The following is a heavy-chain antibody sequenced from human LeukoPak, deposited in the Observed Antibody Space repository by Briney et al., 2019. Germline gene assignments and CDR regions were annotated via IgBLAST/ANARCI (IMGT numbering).Heavy chain of an antibody. CDR3: ASGGAQDAFDI. CDR2: IYYSGST. D-gene: IGHD3-16*01. J-gene: IGHJ3*02. CDR1: GGSISSYY. Sequence: PSETLSLTCTVSGGSISSYYWSWIRQPPGKGLEWIGYIYYSGSTNYNPSLKSRVTISVDTSKNQFSLKLSSVTAADTAVYHCASGGAQDAFDIWGQGTMVTVSS. V-gene: IGHV4-59*01.